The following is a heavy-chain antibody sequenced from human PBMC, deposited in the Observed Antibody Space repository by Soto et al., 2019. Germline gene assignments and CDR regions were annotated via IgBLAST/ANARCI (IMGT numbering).Heavy chain of an antibody. V-gene: IGHV3-23*01. J-gene: IGHJ6*03. D-gene: IGHD4-4*01. Sequence: GGSLRLSCAASGFTFSSYAMTWVRQAPGKGLEWVSAISGSGGSTYYADSVKGRFTISRDNSKNTLYLQMNSLRAEDTAVYYCAKGEYSNYPYYMDVWGKGTTVTVSS. CDR2: ISGSGGST. CDR3: AKGEYSNYPYYMDV. CDR1: GFTFSSYA.